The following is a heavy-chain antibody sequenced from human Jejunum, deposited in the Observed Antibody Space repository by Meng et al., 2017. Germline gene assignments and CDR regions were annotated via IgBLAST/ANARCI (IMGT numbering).Heavy chain of an antibody. CDR1: GLAVSTHA. CDR2: ISGNGGVT. Sequence: GGSLRLSCAASGLAVSTHAMSWVRQAPGKVLEWVSGISGNGGVTYYADSVKGRFTISRDNSKNTLYLQMSSLSSEDTATYYCTKSAYHYYYYYGLDVWGQGTTVTVAS. J-gene: IGHJ6*02. V-gene: IGHV3-23*01. CDR3: TKSAYHYYYYYGLDV. D-gene: IGHD3-16*01.